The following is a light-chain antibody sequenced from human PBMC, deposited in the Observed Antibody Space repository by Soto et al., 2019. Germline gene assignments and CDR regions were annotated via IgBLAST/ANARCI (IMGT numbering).Light chain of an antibody. CDR1: QSISSY. J-gene: IGKJ2*01. CDR3: QQSYSTPDT. Sequence: DIPMTQSPPSLSASVGDRVTITCRASQSISSYLNWYQQKPGKAPKLLIYAASSLQSGVPSRFSGSGSGTDFTLTISSLQPEDFATYYCQQSYSTPDTFGQGTKLEIK. V-gene: IGKV1-39*01. CDR2: AAS.